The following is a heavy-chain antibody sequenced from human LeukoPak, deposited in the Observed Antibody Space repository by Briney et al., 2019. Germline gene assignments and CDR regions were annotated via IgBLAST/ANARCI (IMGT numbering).Heavy chain of an antibody. CDR2: ISGSGGST. D-gene: IGHD5-18*01. V-gene: IGHV3-23*01. CDR1: GFAFSSYA. Sequence: GGSRRLSCGASGFAFSSYATSWVRQAPGKGLGGVSAISGSGGSTYYADSVKGRFTISRDNSTNTPYLRMSSRRAEDTAVYYCAKDREQLWSPFDYWGQGTLVTVSS. CDR3: AKDREQLWSPFDY. J-gene: IGHJ4*02.